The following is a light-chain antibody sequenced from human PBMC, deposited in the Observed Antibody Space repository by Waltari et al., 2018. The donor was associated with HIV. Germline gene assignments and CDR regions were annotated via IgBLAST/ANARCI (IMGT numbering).Light chain of an antibody. CDR3: QQYDTSPT. Sequence: DIVLPQSPRTLSLSPGERATLSCSASQTVSSNYLAWYQQKPGQAPTLLIYDASSRATGIPDRFSGSGSGTDFTLTINRLEPEDFAVYYCQQYDTSPTFGPGTKVDI. CDR1: QTVSSNY. V-gene: IGKV3-20*01. CDR2: DAS. J-gene: IGKJ3*01.